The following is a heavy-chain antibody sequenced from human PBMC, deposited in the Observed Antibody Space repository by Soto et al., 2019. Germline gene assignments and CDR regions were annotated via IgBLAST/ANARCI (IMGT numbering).Heavy chain of an antibody. D-gene: IGHD1-26*01. Sequence: EVQLVESGGGLVQPGGSLRLSCVASGFDFNSYSMTWVRQAPGKGLEWISYINSGSTSVFYADSVKGRFTISRDNAKNSLYLQMNSLIAEDTAVYYCTSSASPDAYWGQGTLVTVSS. CDR1: GFDFNSYS. J-gene: IGHJ4*02. V-gene: IGHV3-48*01. CDR2: INSGSTSV. CDR3: TSSASPDAY.